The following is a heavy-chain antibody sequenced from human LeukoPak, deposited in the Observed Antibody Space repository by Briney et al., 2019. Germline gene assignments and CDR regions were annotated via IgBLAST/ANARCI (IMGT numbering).Heavy chain of an antibody. CDR3: ATQTAHYYGMDV. CDR1: GGSFSGYY. J-gene: IGHJ6*02. Sequence: SETLSRTCAVYGGSFSGYYWSWIRQPPGKGLEWIGEINHSGSTNYNPSLKSLATISVDTYKNQFSLKLSSVTAADTAVYYCATQTAHYYGMDVWGQGTTVTVSS. CDR2: INHSGST. D-gene: IGHD1-14*01. V-gene: IGHV4-34*01.